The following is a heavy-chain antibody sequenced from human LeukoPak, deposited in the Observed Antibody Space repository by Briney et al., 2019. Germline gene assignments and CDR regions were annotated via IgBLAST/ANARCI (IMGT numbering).Heavy chain of an antibody. CDR3: ARCPYSSSTLFDF. V-gene: IGHV4-39*07. CDR1: GGSISSSSYY. CDR2: IYYSGST. Sequence: SETLSLTCTVSGGSISSSSYYWGWIRQPPGKGLEWIGSIYYSGSTSYNPSLKSRVTISVDTSKNQFSLKLISVTAADTAVYYCARCPYSSSTLFDFWGQGTLVTVSS. J-gene: IGHJ4*02. D-gene: IGHD6-6*01.